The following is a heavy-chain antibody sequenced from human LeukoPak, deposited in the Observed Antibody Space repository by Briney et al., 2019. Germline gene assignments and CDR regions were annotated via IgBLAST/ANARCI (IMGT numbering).Heavy chain of an antibody. J-gene: IGHJ6*02. CDR1: GGSFSGYY. CDR3: ARDSITMVRGWSVFDYYGMDV. V-gene: IGHV4-34*01. CDR2: INHSGST. D-gene: IGHD3-10*01. Sequence: SETLSLTCAVYGGSFSGYYWSWLRQPPGKGLEWIGEINHSGSTNYNPSLKSRVTISVDTSKNQFSLKLSSVTAADTAVYYCARDSITMVRGWSVFDYYGMDVWGQGTTVSVSS.